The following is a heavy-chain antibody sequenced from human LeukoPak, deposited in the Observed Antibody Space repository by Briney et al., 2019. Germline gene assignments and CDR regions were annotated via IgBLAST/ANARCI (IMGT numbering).Heavy chain of an antibody. CDR2: INSDGSST. CDR3: VRDGYSYGFMLAFDI. J-gene: IGHJ3*02. CDR1: GFTFSGYW. D-gene: IGHD5-18*01. V-gene: IGHV3-74*01. Sequence: GGSLRLSCAASGFTFSGYWMHWVRQAPGKGLVWVSRINSDGSSTSYTDSVKGRFTISRDSAKNTLYLQMNSLRAEDTAVYYCVRDGYSYGFMLAFDIWGLGTRVTVSS.